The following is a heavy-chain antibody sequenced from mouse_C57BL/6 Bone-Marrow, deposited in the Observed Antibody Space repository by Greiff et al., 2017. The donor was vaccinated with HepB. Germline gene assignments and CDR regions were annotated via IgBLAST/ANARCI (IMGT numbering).Heavy chain of an antibody. CDR3: ARSDLFDY. CDR2: INPSTGGT. J-gene: IGHJ2*01. Sequence: VQLQQSGPELVKPGASVKISCKASGYSFTGYYMNWVKQSPEKSLEWIGEINPSTGGTTYNQKFKAKATLTVDKSSSTAYMQLKSLTSEDSAVYYCARSDLFDYWGQGTTLTVSS. CDR1: GYSFTGYY. V-gene: IGHV1-42*01.